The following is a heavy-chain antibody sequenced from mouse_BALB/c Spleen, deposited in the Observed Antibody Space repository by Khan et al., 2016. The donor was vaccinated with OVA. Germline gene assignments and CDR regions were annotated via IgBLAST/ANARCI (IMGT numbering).Heavy chain of an antibody. CDR1: GFTFSSYG. CDR2: ISGDSNTI. Sequence: QLVESGGGLVQPGGSRKLSCAASGFTFSSYGMHWVRQAPEKGLEWVAYISGDSNTIYYADTVKGRFTIYRDNPKNTLFLQMTSLMSEDTARYYCATSYFYGYYFDYWGPGTTLTVSS. D-gene: IGHD1-1*02. J-gene: IGHJ2*01. CDR3: ATSYFYGYYFDY. V-gene: IGHV5-17*02.